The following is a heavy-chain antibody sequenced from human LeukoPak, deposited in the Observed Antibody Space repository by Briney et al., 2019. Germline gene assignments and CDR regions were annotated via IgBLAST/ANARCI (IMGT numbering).Heavy chain of an antibody. V-gene: IGHV1-18*01. CDR3: ARTPLVGFGELLPYYYYMDV. D-gene: IGHD3-10*01. CDR2: ISAYNGNT. J-gene: IGHJ6*03. CDR1: GYTFTSYG. Sequence: GSVKVSCKASGYTFTSYGISWVRQAPGQGLECMGWISAYNGNTNYAQKLQGRVNMTTDTSTSTAYMELRSLRSDDTAVYYCARTPLVGFGELLPYYYYMDVWGKGTTVTVSS.